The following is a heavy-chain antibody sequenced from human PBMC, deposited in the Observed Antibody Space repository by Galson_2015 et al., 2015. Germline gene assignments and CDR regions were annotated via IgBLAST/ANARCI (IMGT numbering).Heavy chain of an antibody. V-gene: IGHV2-5*01. Sequence: PALVKPTQTLTLTCTFSGFSLSTSGVGVGWIRQPPGKALEWLALIYWNDNKRYSPSLKSRLTITKDTSGNQVVLTMTNVDPVDTATYYCAHSHGGVTMVRGIIAYYFDYWGQGILVTVSS. CDR2: IYWNDNK. CDR1: GFSLSTSGVG. CDR3: AHSHGGVTMVRGIIAYYFDY. J-gene: IGHJ4*02. D-gene: IGHD3-10*01.